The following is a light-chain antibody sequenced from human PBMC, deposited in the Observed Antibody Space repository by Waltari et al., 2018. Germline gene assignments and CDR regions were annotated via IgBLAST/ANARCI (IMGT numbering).Light chain of an antibody. CDR2: GKN. CDR1: SLRRYY. J-gene: IGLJ2*01. Sequence: SSELTQDPAVSVALGQTVRITCQGDSLRRYYAIWYQQKPGQAPVLFIYGKNNRPPGIPDRFSGSSSGNTASLTITGAQAEDEADYYCNSRDSSGNHVVFGGGTKLTVL. V-gene: IGLV3-19*01. CDR3: NSRDSSGNHVV.